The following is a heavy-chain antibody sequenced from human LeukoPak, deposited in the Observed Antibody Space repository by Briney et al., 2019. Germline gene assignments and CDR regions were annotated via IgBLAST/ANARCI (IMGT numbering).Heavy chain of an antibody. CDR1: GYTFTSYA. V-gene: IGHV1-3*02. J-gene: IGHJ4*02. CDR2: SNAGNGNT. Sequence: GASVKVSCKASGYTFTSYAMHWVRQAPGQRLEWMGWSNAGNGNTKYSQEFQGRVTITRDTSASTAYMELSSLRSEDMAVYYCARGGYYDSSGSAPFDYWGQGTLDTVSS. D-gene: IGHD3-22*01. CDR3: ARGGYYDSSGSAPFDY.